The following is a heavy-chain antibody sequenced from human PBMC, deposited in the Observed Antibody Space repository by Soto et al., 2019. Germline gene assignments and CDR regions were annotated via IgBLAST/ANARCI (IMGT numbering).Heavy chain of an antibody. D-gene: IGHD3-22*01. CDR3: AKGADSTGYYNFDY. CDR1: GFTFSSFT. CDR2: ISYDGSKK. V-gene: IGHV3-30*04. J-gene: IGHJ4*02. Sequence: PGGSLRLSCAASGFTFSSFTMHWVRQAPGKGLEWVGFISYDGSKKYYIDSVKGRFTISRDNSKNTLYLQMNSLRTEDTAVYYCAKGADSTGYYNFDYWGQGTLVTVSS.